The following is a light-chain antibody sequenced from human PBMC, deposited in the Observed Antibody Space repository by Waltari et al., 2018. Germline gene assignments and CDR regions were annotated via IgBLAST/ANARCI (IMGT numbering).Light chain of an antibody. CDR2: DAS. Sequence: DIQMTQSPSTLSASVGDRVTITCRASQSIGSLLAWYQQKPGKAPKLLIYDASNLESGVPSRFSGIGSGTEFTLTINSLQPDDFATYSCQQYYSYFTFGGGAKVEIK. V-gene: IGKV1-5*01. CDR1: QSIGSL. CDR3: QQYYSYFT. J-gene: IGKJ4*01.